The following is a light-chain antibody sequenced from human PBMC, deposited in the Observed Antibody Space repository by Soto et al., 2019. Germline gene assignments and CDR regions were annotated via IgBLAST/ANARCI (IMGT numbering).Light chain of an antibody. CDR1: SSNIGTGYD. CDR2: ANT. Sequence: QSVLTQPPSVSEAPGQRVIISCTGSSSNIGTGYDVHWYQQLPGTAPKLLIYANTNRPSGVPDRFSASNSGTSASLAITGLQAEDEADYYCQSYDSSLNGRVFGGGTKVTVL. V-gene: IGLV1-40*01. CDR3: QSYDSSLNGRV. J-gene: IGLJ3*02.